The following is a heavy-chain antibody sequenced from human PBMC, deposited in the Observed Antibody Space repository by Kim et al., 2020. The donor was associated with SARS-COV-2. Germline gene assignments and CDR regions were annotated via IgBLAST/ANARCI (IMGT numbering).Heavy chain of an antibody. CDR2: LSWNSGII. CDR3: AKSRAPRLWFGELDY. D-gene: IGHD3-10*01. Sequence: GGSLRLSCGGSGFTFDDYSIHWVRQGPGKGLEWVSGLSWNSGIINYADSVKGRFTISRDNAKNSLFLQMNSLRPEDTALYFCAKSRAPRLWFGELDYWGQGTLVTVSS. J-gene: IGHJ4*02. V-gene: IGHV3-9*01. CDR1: GFTFDDYS.